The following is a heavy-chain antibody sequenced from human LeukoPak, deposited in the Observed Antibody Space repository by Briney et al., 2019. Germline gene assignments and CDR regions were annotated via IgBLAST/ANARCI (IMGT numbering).Heavy chain of an antibody. Sequence: PSETLSLTCTVSGGSTSNYYWSWIRQPPGKGLEWIGNIHYTGSTNDNPSLKSRVTMSVDTPKNQFSLKLSSVTSADTAVYYCARLSEQLVSRYYYYYMDVWGKGTTVTVSS. CDR2: IHYTGST. CDR1: GGSTSNYY. V-gene: IGHV4-59*01. CDR3: ARLSEQLVSRYYYYYMDV. D-gene: IGHD6-6*01. J-gene: IGHJ6*03.